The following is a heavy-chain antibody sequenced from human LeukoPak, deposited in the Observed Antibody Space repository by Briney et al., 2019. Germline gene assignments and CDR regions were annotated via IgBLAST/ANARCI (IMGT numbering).Heavy chain of an antibody. CDR3: AGESRWLAYYFDY. J-gene: IGHJ4*02. CDR2: ISYDGSNK. Sequence: GGSLRLSCAASGFTFSSYGMHWVRQAPGKGLEWVAVISYDGSNKYYADSVKGRFTISRDNSKNTLYLQMNSLRAEDTAVYYCAGESRWLAYYFDYWGQGTLVTVSS. CDR1: GFTFSSYG. V-gene: IGHV3-30*03. D-gene: IGHD6-19*01.